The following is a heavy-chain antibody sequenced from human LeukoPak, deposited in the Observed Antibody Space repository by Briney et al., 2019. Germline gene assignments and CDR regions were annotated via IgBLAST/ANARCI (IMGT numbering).Heavy chain of an antibody. CDR2: IYSGGST. J-gene: IGHJ4*02. Sequence: PGGSLRLSCAASGFTVSSNYMSWVRQAPGKGLEWVSVIYSGGSTYYADSVKGRFTISRDNSKYTLSLQMSSLRADDTAMYYCAKDMARSRLTSCDYWGQGTLVTVSS. V-gene: IGHV3-53*01. CDR3: AKDMARSRLTSCDY. CDR1: GFTVSSNY. D-gene: IGHD2-2*01.